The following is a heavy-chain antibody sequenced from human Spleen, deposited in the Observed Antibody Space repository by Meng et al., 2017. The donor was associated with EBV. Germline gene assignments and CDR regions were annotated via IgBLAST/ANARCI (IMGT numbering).Heavy chain of an antibody. CDR2: FYHTGST. CDR3: ASVDLGEFTHDR. CDR1: RDAISSGIYS. J-gene: IGHJ4*02. D-gene: IGHD3-10*01. Sequence: QLPRSESGSVLVTPSQTLSLTWPVSRDAISSGIYSCSRIRQRPGKGLEWIGYFYHTGSTYYNPSIKSRVTILVDRSKNQFSLRLSSVTAADTAVYYCASVDLGEFTHDRWGQGTLVTVSS. V-gene: IGHV4-30-2*01.